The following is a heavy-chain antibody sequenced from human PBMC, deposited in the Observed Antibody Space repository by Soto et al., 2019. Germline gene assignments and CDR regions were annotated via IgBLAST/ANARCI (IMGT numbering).Heavy chain of an antibody. CDR3: GRRGGYSGYEQYYYYNYYMDV. Sequence: SETLSLTCAVYGGSFSGYYWSWIRQPPGKGLEWIGEINHSGSTNYNPSLKSRVTISVDTSKNQFSLNLSSVTAADTAVYYCGRRGGYSGYEQYYYYNYYMDVWGKGTTVTVSS. CDR2: INHSGST. J-gene: IGHJ6*03. CDR1: GGSFSGYY. V-gene: IGHV4-34*01. D-gene: IGHD5-12*01.